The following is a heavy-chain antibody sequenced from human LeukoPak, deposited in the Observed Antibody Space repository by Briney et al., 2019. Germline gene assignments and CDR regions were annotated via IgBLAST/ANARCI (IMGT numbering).Heavy chain of an antibody. CDR1: RFTFRSYS. CDR2: ISSSSSYI. CDR3: ASRRRGQWLVLNAFDI. Sequence: GGSLRLSCAASRFTFRSYSMNWVRQTPGKGLEWVSSISSSSSYIYYADSVKGRFTISRDNAKNSLYLQMNSLRAEDTAVYYCASRRRGQWLVLNAFDIWGQGTMVTVSS. D-gene: IGHD6-19*01. V-gene: IGHV3-21*01. J-gene: IGHJ3*02.